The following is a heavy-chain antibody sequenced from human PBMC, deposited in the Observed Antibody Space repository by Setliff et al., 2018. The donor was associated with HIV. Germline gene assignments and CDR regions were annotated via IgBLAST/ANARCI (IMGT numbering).Heavy chain of an antibody. J-gene: IGHJ4*02. CDR2: IHKNGNEK. CDR1: GFTFSSYW. Sequence: GGSLRLSCAASGFTFSSYWMSWVRQAPGKGLEWVANIHKNGNEKYYVDSVKGRFTISRDNAQNSLYLQMSSLKVEDTAVYYCARDLAYWGQGTLVTVSS. CDR3: ARDLAY. V-gene: IGHV3-7*03.